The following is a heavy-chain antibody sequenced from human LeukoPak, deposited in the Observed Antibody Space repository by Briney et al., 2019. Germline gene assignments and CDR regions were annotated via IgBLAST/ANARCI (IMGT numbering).Heavy chain of an antibody. J-gene: IGHJ5*02. D-gene: IGHD6-25*01. CDR2: ISAYNGNT. Sequence: EASVKVSCKASGYTFTSYGISWVRQAPGQGLEWMGWISAYNGNTNYAQKLQGRVTMTTDISTSTAYMELRSLRSDDTAVYYCARVLAAPWFDPWGQGTLVTVSS. CDR1: GYTFTSYG. CDR3: ARVLAAPWFDP. V-gene: IGHV1-18*04.